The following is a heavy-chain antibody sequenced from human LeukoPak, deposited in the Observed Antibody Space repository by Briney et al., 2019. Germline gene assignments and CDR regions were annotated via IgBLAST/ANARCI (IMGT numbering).Heavy chain of an antibody. V-gene: IGHV3-74*01. J-gene: IGHJ5*02. CDR1: GFSFSSYW. D-gene: IGHD6-13*01. Sequence: GGSLRLSCAASGFSFSSYWMHWVRQTPGRGLMWVSRINSDGSSTTYADSVKGRFTISRDNAKNTLYLQMNSLRAEDTAVYYCARLMSVAAAWFDPWGQGTLVTVSS. CDR2: INSDGSST. CDR3: ARLMSVAAAWFDP.